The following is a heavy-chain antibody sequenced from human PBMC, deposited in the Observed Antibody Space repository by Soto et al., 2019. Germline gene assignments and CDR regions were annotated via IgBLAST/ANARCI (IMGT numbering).Heavy chain of an antibody. J-gene: IGHJ6*02. V-gene: IGHV3-23*01. Sequence: EVQLLESGGGLVQPGGSLRLSCAASGFTFSSYAMSWVRQAPGKGLEWVSAISGSGGSTYYAHSVRGRFTISRDNSKNKLYLQMNSLRAEDTAVYYCAKDYYGSGSYRAGGMDVWGQGTTVTVSS. CDR1: GFTFSSYA. CDR2: ISGSGGST. D-gene: IGHD3-10*01. CDR3: AKDYYGSGSYRAGGMDV.